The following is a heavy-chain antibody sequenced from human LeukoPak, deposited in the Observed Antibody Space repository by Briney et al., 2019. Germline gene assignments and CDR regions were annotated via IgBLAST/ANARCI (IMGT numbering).Heavy chain of an antibody. D-gene: IGHD6-19*01. CDR3: ARDLDSSGWYFGPGGDAFDI. V-gene: IGHV4-4*07. CDR2: IYTSGTIYTSGST. Sequence: SETLSLTCTVSDNSINSYYWSWIRQPAGKGLEWIGRIYTSGTIYTSGSTNYNPSLKSRVTMSVDTSKNQFSLKLSSVTAADTAVYYCARDLDSSGWYFGPGGDAFDIWGQGTMVTVSS. J-gene: IGHJ3*02. CDR1: DNSINSYY.